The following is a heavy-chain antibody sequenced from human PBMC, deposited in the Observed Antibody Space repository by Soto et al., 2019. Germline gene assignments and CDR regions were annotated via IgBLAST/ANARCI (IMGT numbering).Heavy chain of an antibody. CDR3: TTDSRTTLPEIRFDY. CDR2: VKSKADGGSG. D-gene: IGHD1-26*01. CDR1: GFPFNNAW. Sequence: GGSLRLSCAASGFPFNNAWINWARQVPGKGLEWVGRVKSKADGGSGDYAAPVKGRFVVSRDDSKDIVYLQMNSLKIEDTGVYYCTTDSRTTLPEIRFDYWGHGTQVTVSS. V-gene: IGHV3-15*07. J-gene: IGHJ4*01.